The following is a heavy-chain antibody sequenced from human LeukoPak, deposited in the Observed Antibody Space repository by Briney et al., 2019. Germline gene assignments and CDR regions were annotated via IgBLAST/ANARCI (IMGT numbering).Heavy chain of an antibody. J-gene: IGHJ3*02. CDR1: GGSISSSSYY. D-gene: IGHD2-2*01. CDR2: IYYSGST. Sequence: VKPSETLSLTCTVSGGSISSSSYYWGWIRQPPGKGLEWIGSIYYSGSTYYNPSLKSRVTISVDTSKNQFSLKLSSVTAADTAVYYCAREGRATYCSSTSCSDAAAFDIWGQGTMVTVSS. V-gene: IGHV4-39*07. CDR3: AREGRATYCSSTSCSDAAAFDI.